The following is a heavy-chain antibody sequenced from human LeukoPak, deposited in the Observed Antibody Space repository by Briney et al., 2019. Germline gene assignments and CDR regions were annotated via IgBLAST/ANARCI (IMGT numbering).Heavy chain of an antibody. CDR3: ARGYWFQWRIGYCSGGSCYSEPFDY. J-gene: IGHJ4*02. CDR2: IYYSGST. Sequence: PSETLSLTCTVSGGSISSSSYYWGWIRQPPGKGLEWIGGIYYSGSTYYNPSLKSRVTISVDTSKNQFSLKLSSVTAADTAVYYCARGYWFQWRIGYCSGGSCYSEPFDYWGQGTLVTVSS. D-gene: IGHD2-15*01. V-gene: IGHV4-39*07. CDR1: GGSISSSSYY.